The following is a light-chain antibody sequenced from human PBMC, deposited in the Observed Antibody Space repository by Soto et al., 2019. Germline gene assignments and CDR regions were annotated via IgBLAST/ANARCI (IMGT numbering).Light chain of an antibody. Sequence: QSVLTQPASVSASPGQSITISCAGTSSDVGRFNYVSWYQQYPGKAPKLIIYDVVKRPSGISNRFSGSKSGNTASLTISGLHAEDEADYYCTSYATVSTLYVFGTGTKVTVL. CDR1: SSDVGRFNY. CDR3: TSYATVSTLYV. V-gene: IGLV2-14*03. J-gene: IGLJ1*01. CDR2: DVV.